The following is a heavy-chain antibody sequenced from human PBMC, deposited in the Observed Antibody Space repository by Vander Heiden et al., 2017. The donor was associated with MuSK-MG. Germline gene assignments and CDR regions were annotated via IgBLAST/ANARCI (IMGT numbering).Heavy chain of an antibody. CDR3: ARRPTPISSGGFFDY. J-gene: IGHJ4*02. Sequence: QVQLQQWGAGPLKPSETLSLTCAVYGGSFSGYDWGWIRQPPGKGLEWIGEINHSGSTNYNPSLKSRVTISVDTSKNQFSLKLSSVTAADTAVYYCARRPTPISSGGFFDYWGQGTLVTVSS. D-gene: IGHD6-19*01. V-gene: IGHV4-34*01. CDR2: INHSGST. CDR1: GGSFSGYD.